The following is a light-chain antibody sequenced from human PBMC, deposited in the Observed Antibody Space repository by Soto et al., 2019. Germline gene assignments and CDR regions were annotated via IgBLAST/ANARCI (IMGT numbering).Light chain of an antibody. CDR2: KAS. Sequence: DIQLTQSPSTLSTSVGDRVTIPCRASQSIISWLAWYQQKPGKAPNLLISKASRLQSGVSSRFSGSGSGTDFNLNISSWQTDDFATYYCHQYNSYPYTFGQGPKLEI. CDR1: QSIISW. CDR3: HQYNSYPYT. J-gene: IGKJ2*01. V-gene: IGKV1-5*03.